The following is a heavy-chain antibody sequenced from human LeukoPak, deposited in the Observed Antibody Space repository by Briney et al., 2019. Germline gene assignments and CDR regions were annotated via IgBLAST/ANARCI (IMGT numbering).Heavy chain of an antibody. CDR2: ISHSGST. D-gene: IGHD3-22*01. Sequence: KPSETLSPTCAVYGGSFSDYFWSWIRQPPGKGLEWIGEISHSGSTTYNPSLRSRVTISGDTSKKQFSLKLSSVTAADTAVYYCVTYYYGSSAPKRNYWGQGILVTVSS. CDR1: GGSFSDYF. V-gene: IGHV4-34*01. CDR3: VTYYYGSSAPKRNY. J-gene: IGHJ4*02.